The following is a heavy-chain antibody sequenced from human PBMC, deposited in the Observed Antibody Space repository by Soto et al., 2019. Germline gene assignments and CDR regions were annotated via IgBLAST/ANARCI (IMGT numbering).Heavy chain of an antibody. CDR2: VSGSGGNA. J-gene: IGHJ6*02. CDR3: AKVHDGSGTLTYYYGMDV. Sequence: PGGSLRLSCAASGFTFSSYAMSWVRQAPGKGLEWVSAVSGSGGNADYADSVKGRFTISGDNSKNTLYLQMNSLRAEDTAVYYCAKVHDGSGTLTYYYGMDVWGQGTTVTVSS. D-gene: IGHD3-10*01. CDR1: GFTFSSYA. V-gene: IGHV3-23*01.